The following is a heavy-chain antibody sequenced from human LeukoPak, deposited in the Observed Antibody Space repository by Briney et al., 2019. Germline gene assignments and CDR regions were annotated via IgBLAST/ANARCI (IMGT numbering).Heavy chain of an antibody. V-gene: IGHV4-39*07. CDR1: GGSISSSSYY. Sequence: SETLSLTCTGSGGSISSSSYYWGWIRQPPGKGLEWIGSIYYSGSTYYNPSLKSRVTISVDTSKNQFSLKLSSVTAADTAVYYCARGPDYYDDYISWFPDAFHIWGQGTLVSVSP. CDR3: ARGPDYYDDYISWFPDAFHI. J-gene: IGHJ3*02. D-gene: IGHD4-17*01. CDR2: IYYSGST.